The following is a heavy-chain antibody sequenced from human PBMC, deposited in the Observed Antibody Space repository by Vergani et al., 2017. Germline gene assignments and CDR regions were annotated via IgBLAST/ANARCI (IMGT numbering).Heavy chain of an antibody. CDR3: ARRSTPGAFDI. CDR2: IYYSGST. D-gene: IGHD2-15*01. CDR1: GGSISSGDDY. J-gene: IGHJ3*02. V-gene: IGHV4-30-4*08. Sequence: QVQLQESGPGLVKPSQTLSLTCTVSGGSISSGDDYWSWIRQPPGKGLEWIGYIYYSGSTYYNPSLKNRVTISVDTSKNQFSLKLSSVTAADTAVYYCARRSTPGAFDIWGQGTMVTVSS.